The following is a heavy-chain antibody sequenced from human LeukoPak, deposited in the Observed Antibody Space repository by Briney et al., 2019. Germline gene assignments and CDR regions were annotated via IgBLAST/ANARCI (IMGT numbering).Heavy chain of an antibody. V-gene: IGHV3-30-3*02. D-gene: IGHD3-16*02. CDR1: GFTFSSYA. CDR2: ISYDGSNK. CDR3: AKWGFGGVIVRTLYYFDY. J-gene: IGHJ4*02. Sequence: GRSLRLSCAASGFTFSSYAMHWVRQAPGKGLEWVAVISYDGSNKYYADSVKGRFTISRDNSKNTLYLQMNSLRAEDTAVYYCAKWGFGGVIVRTLYYFDYWGQGTLVTVSS.